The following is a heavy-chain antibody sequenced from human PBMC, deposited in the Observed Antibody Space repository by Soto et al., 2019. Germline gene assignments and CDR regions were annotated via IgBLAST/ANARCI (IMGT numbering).Heavy chain of an antibody. CDR2: IIPIFGTA. J-gene: IGHJ4*02. CDR3: ARDMTAMTTVTSGAYFDY. D-gene: IGHD4-17*01. CDR1: GGTFSSYA. V-gene: IGHV1-69*13. Sequence: SVKVSCKASGGTFSSYAISWVRQAPGQGLEWMGGIIPIFGTANYAQKFQGRVTITADESTSTAYMELSSLRSEDTAVYYCARDMTAMTTVTSGAYFDYWGQGTLVTVS.